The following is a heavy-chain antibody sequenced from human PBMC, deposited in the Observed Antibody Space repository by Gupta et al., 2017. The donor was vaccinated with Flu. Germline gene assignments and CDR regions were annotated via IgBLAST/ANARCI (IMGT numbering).Heavy chain of an antibody. Sequence: QAQLVESGGGVVQPGRSLRLSCAASAFTFSNYAMHWVRQAPGKGLEWVAVISFHGKNTQYAGSVKGRFTVSRDHSRNTVYLQMNRLRPEDTATYYCAKDFDAKYIQVLSDFGLNAWGQGTLVTVSS. CDR1: AFTFSNYA. J-gene: IGHJ5*02. V-gene: IGHV3-30*18. D-gene: IGHD2/OR15-2a*01. CDR3: AKDFDAKYIQVLSDFGLNA. CDR2: ISFHGKNT.